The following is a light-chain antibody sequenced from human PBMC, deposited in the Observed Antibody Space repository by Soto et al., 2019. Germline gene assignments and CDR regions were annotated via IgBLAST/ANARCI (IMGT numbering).Light chain of an antibody. CDR2: EGT. CDR3: YSFAGSTTSSYV. J-gene: IGLJ1*01. CDR1: SSDVVTYNL. V-gene: IGLV2-23*01. Sequence: QSVLTQPASVSGSPGQSISISCTGTSSDVVTYNLVSWYQQHPGKAPTVLIYEGTKRPSGVSNRFSGSKSGNTASLTISGLQTEDEADYYCYSFAGSTTSSYVFGPGTKVTLL.